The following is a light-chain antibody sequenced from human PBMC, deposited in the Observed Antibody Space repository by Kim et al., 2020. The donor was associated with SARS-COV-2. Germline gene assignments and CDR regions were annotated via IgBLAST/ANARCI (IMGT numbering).Light chain of an antibody. V-gene: IGLV2-23*02. CDR1: SSDVGSYNL. Sequence: QSALTQPASVSGSPEQSITISCTGTSSDVGSYNLVSWYQQHPGKAPKLMIYEFSKRPSGVSNRFFGSKSGNTASLTISGRQAEDEADYYCCSYASSSTLYVFGTGTKVTVL. CDR2: EFS. CDR3: CSYASSSTLYV. J-gene: IGLJ1*01.